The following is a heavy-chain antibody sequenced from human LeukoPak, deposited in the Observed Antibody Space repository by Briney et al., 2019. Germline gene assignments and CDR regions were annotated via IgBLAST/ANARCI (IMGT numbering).Heavy chain of an antibody. CDR1: GFTFSDYY. Sequence: GGSLRLSCAASGFTFSDYYMSWIRQAPGRGLEWVSYISSSGSTIYYADSVKGRFTISRDNAKNSLYLQMNSLRAEDTAVYYCARATSYYDSSGYYPIFSYYMDVWGKGTTVTVSS. V-gene: IGHV3-11*01. CDR2: ISSSGSTI. J-gene: IGHJ6*03. D-gene: IGHD3-22*01. CDR3: ARATSYYDSSGYYPIFSYYMDV.